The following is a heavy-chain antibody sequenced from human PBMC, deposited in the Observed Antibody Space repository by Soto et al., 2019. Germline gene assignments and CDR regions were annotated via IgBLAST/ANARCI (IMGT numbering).Heavy chain of an antibody. CDR2: IIPIIGTT. V-gene: IGHV1-69*13. CDR3: ARELKEPGSYYYYGLDV. D-gene: IGHD3-10*01. CDR1: GGSFSSYG. Sequence: SVKVSCKASGGSFSSYGITWVRQAPGQGLEWMGGIIPIIGTTKYAQKFQGRVTITADESTSTAYMELSSLRSEGTAVYYCARELKEPGSYYYYGLDVWGQGTTVTVSS. J-gene: IGHJ6*02.